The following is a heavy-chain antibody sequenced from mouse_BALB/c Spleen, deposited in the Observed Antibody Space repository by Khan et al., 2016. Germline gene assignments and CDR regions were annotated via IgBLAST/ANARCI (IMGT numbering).Heavy chain of an antibody. D-gene: IGHD6-1*01. V-gene: IGHV6-6*02. CDR2: IRLKSNNYAT. CDR1: GFTFSNYW. Sequence: EVKLEESGGGLVQPGGSMKLSCVASGFTFSNYWMNWVRQSPEKGLEWVAEIRLKSNNYATHYAESVKGRFTISRDDSKSSVYLQMNNLRAEDTCIYYCTRPGAAGAMDYWGQGTSVTVSS. J-gene: IGHJ4*01. CDR3: TRPGAAGAMDY.